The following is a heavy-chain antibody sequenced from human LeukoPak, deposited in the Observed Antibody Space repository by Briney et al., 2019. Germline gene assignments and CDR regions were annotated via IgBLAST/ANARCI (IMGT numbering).Heavy chain of an antibody. CDR1: GFTFSSYS. D-gene: IGHD4-4*01. CDR3: ARELYSNYEDY. J-gene: IGHJ4*02. CDR2: ISSSSSYI. V-gene: IGHV3-21*01. Sequence: GGSLRLSCAASGFTFSSYSMNWVRQAPVKGLEWVSSISSSSSYIYYADSVKGRFTISRDNAKNSLYLQMNSLRAEDTAVYYCARELYSNYEDYWGQGTLVTVSS.